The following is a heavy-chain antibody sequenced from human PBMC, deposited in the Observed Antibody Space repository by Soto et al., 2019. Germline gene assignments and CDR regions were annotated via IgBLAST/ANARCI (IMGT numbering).Heavy chain of an antibody. J-gene: IGHJ3*02. V-gene: IGHV3-23*01. CDR2: ISGSGGST. D-gene: IGHD2-15*01. Sequence: GSLRLSCAASGFTFSSYAMSWVRQAPGKGLEWVSAISGSGGSTYYADSVKGRFTISRDNSKNTLYLQMNSLRAEDTAVYYCAKGREIVVVVPATRFGPAFDIWGQGTMVTVSS. CDR3: AKGREIVVVVPATRFGPAFDI. CDR1: GFTFSSYA.